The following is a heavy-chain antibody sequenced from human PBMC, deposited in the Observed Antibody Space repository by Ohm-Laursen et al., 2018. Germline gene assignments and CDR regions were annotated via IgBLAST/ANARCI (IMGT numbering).Heavy chain of an antibody. CDR3: EGKGPQQLY. D-gene: IGHD6-13*01. CDR1: GFNVGSNY. J-gene: IGHJ4*02. CDR2: ITVNGDNT. Sequence: SLRLSCSASGFNVGSNYMSWVRQAPGKGLEWVSAITVNGDNTFYADSVKGRFTISRDNSKNTLYLQMNSLTAEDTAAYYCEGKGPQQLYWGQGTLVTVSS. V-gene: IGHV3-23*01.